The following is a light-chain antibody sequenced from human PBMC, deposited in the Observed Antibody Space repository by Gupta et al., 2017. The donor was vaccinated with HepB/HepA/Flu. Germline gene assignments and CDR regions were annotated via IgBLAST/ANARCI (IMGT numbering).Light chain of an antibody. CDR1: QSISSW. V-gene: IGKV1-5*03. CDR3: QQYNSNPYT. J-gene: IGKJ2*01. Sequence: DIQMTQSPSTLSASVGDRVTITCRASQSISSWLAWYQQKPGKAPNLLIYKASSLEGGVPSRFSGSGSGTEFTLTISSLQPDDFATYYCQQYNSNPYTFGQGTKLEIK. CDR2: KAS.